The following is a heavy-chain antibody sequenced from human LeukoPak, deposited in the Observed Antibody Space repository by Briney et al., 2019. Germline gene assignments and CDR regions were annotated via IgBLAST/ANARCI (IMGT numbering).Heavy chain of an antibody. V-gene: IGHV3-30*04. CDR1: GFTFSSYT. CDR3: ASGETYRTLDAFDI. Sequence: GGSLRLSCAASGFTFSSYTMYWVRQAPGKGLEWVAVISYDGSNKFYADSVKGRFTISRDNSKNTLYLQMNSLRAEDTAVYYCASGETYRTLDAFDIWGQGTMVTVSS. J-gene: IGHJ3*02. D-gene: IGHD3-16*02. CDR2: ISYDGSNK.